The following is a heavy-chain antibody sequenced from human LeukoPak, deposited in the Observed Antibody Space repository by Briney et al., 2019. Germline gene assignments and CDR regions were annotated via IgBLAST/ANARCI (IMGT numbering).Heavy chain of an antibody. CDR2: ISSSSSYI. CDR3: ARDRGDGYNIDLYFDY. J-gene: IGHJ4*02. D-gene: IGHD5-24*01. Sequence: PGGSLRLSCAASGFTFSSYSMNWVRQAPGRGLEWVSSISSSSSYIYYADSVKGRFTISRDNAKNSLYLQMNSLRAEDTAVYYCARDRGDGYNIDLYFDYWGQGTLVTVSS. CDR1: GFTFSSYS. V-gene: IGHV3-21*01.